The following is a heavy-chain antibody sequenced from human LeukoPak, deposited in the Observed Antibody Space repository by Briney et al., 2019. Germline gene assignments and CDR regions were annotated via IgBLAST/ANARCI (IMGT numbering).Heavy chain of an antibody. CDR2: ISAYNGNT. D-gene: IGHD3-3*01. Sequence: GASVKVSCKASGYTFTSYGISWVRQAPGQGLEWMGWISAYNGNTNYAQKLQGRVTMTTDTSTSTAYMELRSLRSDDTAVYYCARELVPPYEYYDFWSGYYPDYWGQGTLVTVSA. V-gene: IGHV1-18*01. CDR1: GYTFTSYG. CDR3: ARELVPPYEYYDFWSGYYPDY. J-gene: IGHJ4*02.